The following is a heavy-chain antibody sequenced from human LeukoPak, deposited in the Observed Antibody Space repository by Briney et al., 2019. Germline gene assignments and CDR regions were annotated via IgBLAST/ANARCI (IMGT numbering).Heavy chain of an antibody. CDR3: ARGLGYCTSTTCLLPFDY. CDR1: GFTFSKYW. J-gene: IGHJ4*02. D-gene: IGHD2-2*01. CDR2: INTDGTVT. V-gene: IGHV3-74*01. Sequence: PGGSLRLSCAASGFTFSKYWMLWVRQAPGKGLESVSRINTDGTVTTYADSVKGRFTVSRDNSKNTLYLQMNSLRAEDTAMYYCARGLGYCTSTTCLLPFDYWGQGTLVTVSS.